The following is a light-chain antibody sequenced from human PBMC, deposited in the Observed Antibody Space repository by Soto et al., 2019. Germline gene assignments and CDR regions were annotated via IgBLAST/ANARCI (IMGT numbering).Light chain of an antibody. Sequence: QSVLTQPASASGSPGQSITISCTGTSSDVGGYDYVSWYQQPPDKAPKLLIYDVSNRPSGVSNRFSGSKSGNTASLTISGLQAEDEADYYCSSYTTTSTSLNVFGTGTKVTVL. J-gene: IGLJ1*01. CDR3: SSYTTTSTSLNV. CDR2: DVS. CDR1: SSDVGGYDY. V-gene: IGLV2-14*01.